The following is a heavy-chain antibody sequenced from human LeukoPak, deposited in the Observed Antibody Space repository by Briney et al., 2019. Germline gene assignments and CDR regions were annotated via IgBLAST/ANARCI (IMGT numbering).Heavy chain of an antibody. CDR2: ISAYNGNT. V-gene: IGHV1-18*01. CDR1: GYTFTSYG. D-gene: IGHD3-9*01. J-gene: IGHJ4*02. CDR3: ARDLPDYDILTGYSNFDY. Sequence: ASVKVSCKASGYTFTSYGISWVRQAPGQGLEWMGWISAYNGNTNYAQKLQGRVTMTTDTSTSTAYMELRSLRSDDTAVYYCARDLPDYDILTGYSNFDYWGQGTLVTVS.